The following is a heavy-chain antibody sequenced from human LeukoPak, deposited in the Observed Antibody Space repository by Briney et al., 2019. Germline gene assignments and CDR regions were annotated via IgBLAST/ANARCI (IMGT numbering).Heavy chain of an antibody. Sequence: XGSLRLSCAASGFTFSSYSVNWVRQAPGKGLEWVSSISTSSSYIHYADSVKGRFTISRDNAKNSLYLQMNSLRAEDTAVYYCAREPHTFDYYDSSGYSDWGQGTLVTVSS. CDR1: GFTFSSYS. CDR2: ISTSSSYI. CDR3: AREPHTFDYYDSSGYSD. D-gene: IGHD3-22*01. V-gene: IGHV3-21*01. J-gene: IGHJ4*02.